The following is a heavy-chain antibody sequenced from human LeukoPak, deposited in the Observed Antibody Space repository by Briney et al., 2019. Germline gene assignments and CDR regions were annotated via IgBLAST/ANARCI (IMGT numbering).Heavy chain of an antibody. Sequence: GGSLRLSCAASGFTFSSYAMSWVRQAPGKGLEWVSAISGSGGSTYYADSVKGRFTISRDNSKNTLYLQMNSLRAEDTAVYYCAKLSVGATFSFDAFDIWGQGTMVTVSP. CDR3: AKLSVGATFSFDAFDI. D-gene: IGHD1-26*01. CDR1: GFTFSSYA. V-gene: IGHV3-23*01. J-gene: IGHJ3*02. CDR2: ISGSGGST.